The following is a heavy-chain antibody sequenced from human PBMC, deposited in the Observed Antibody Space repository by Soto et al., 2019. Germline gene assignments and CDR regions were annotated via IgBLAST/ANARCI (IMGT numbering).Heavy chain of an antibody. J-gene: IGHJ6*03. CDR1: GGSFSGYY. V-gene: IGHV4-34*01. D-gene: IGHD1-7*01. Sequence: SETLSLTCAVYGGSFSGYYWSWIRQPPGKGLEWIGEINHSGSTNYNPSLKSPVPISVDTSKNQFSLKLSSVTAADTAVYYCARGPEGTTIGTYYYYYMDVWGKGTTVTVSS. CDR3: ARGPEGTTIGTYYYYYMDV. CDR2: INHSGST.